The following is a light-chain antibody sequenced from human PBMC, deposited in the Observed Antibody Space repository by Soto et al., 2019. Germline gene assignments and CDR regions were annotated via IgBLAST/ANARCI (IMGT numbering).Light chain of an antibody. CDR3: HQYGSSPWT. CDR2: GAS. J-gene: IGKJ1*01. CDR1: ESVASNY. Sequence: EIVLTQSPGTLSLSPGERATLSCRASESVASNYLAWYQHKPGQAPRLLFFGASNRATGIPDRFSGSGSGTDFTLTISRLEPEDFAVYYCHQYGSSPWTLGHGTKVEIK. V-gene: IGKV3-20*01.